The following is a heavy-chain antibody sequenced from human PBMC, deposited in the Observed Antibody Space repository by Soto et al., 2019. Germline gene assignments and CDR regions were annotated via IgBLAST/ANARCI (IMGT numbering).Heavy chain of an antibody. V-gene: IGHV4-39*01. Sequence: PSEPLSLTCTVSGGSISSRSHYWGWIRQPPGKGLEWIGSIFYSGSTYYNPSLKSRVTTSVDTSKNQFSLKLSSVTAADTAVYYCARHLTYCSAGSCYSDFPYYGMDVWGQGTTVTVS. J-gene: IGHJ6*02. CDR2: IFYSGST. CDR3: ARHLTYCSAGSCYSDFPYYGMDV. CDR1: GGSISSRSHY. D-gene: IGHD2-15*01.